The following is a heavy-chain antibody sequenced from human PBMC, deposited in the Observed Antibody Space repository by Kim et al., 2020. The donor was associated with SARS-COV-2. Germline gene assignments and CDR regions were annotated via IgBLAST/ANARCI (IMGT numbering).Heavy chain of an antibody. D-gene: IGHD1-1*01. J-gene: IGHJ4*02. CDR3: ARLLRNDGRVFDY. V-gene: IGHV5-10-1*01. Sequence: SPSFQGHVTISADKSISTAYLQWSSLKASDTAMYYCARLLRNDGRVFDYWGQGTLVTVSS.